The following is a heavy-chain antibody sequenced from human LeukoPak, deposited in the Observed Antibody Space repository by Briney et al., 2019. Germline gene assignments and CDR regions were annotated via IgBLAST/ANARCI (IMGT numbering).Heavy chain of an antibody. CDR1: GGSISSYY. Sequence: PSETLSLTCTVSGGSISSYYWSWIRQPPGKGLEWIGYIYYSGSTNYNPSLKSRVTISVDTSKNQFSLKLSSVTAADTAVYYCAGGPAGTRFVWFDPWGQGTLVTVSS. J-gene: IGHJ5*02. CDR2: IYYSGST. V-gene: IGHV4-59*01. D-gene: IGHD6-13*01. CDR3: AGGPAGTRFVWFDP.